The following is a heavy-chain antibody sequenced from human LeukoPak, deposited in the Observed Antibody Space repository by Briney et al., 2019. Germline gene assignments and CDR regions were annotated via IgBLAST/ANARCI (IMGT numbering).Heavy chain of an antibody. V-gene: IGHV3-15*01. CDR1: GFTFSNAW. Sequence: PGGSLRLSCAASGFTFSNAWMSWVRQAQGKVLEWVGRIKSKTDGGTSDYAAPVKGRFTISRDDSKNTLYLQMNSLKTEDTAVYYCRATGSSVVDYWGQGTLVTVSS. J-gene: IGHJ4*02. D-gene: IGHD1-26*01. CDR2: IKSKTDGGTS. CDR3: RATGSSVVDY.